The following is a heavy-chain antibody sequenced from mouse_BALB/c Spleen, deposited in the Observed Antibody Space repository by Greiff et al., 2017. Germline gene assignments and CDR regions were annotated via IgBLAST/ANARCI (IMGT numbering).Heavy chain of an antibody. Sequence: EVQLQQSGAELVRSGASVKLSCTASGFNIKDYYMHWVKQRPEQGLEWIGWIDPENGDTEYAPKFQGKATMTADTSSNTAYLQLSSLTSEDTAVYYCNAEDYDRFAYWGQGTLVTVSA. CDR2: IDPENGDT. V-gene: IGHV14-4*02. J-gene: IGHJ3*01. CDR1: GFNIKDYY. CDR3: NAEDYDRFAY. D-gene: IGHD2-4*01.